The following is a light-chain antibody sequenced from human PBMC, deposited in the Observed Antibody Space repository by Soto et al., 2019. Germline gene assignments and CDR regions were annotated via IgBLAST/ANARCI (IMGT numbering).Light chain of an antibody. CDR2: WSS. CDR3: QQYYGTLYT. J-gene: IGKJ2*01. CDR1: QSVLYSSNNKNY. V-gene: IGKV4-1*01. Sequence: DIVMTQSPDSLAVSLGERATINCKSSQSVLYSSNNKNYLAWYQQKPGQPPTLLIYWSSTRESGVPDRFSGSGSGTDFTLTISSLQAEDVAVYYCQQYYGTLYTFGQGTKLEIK.